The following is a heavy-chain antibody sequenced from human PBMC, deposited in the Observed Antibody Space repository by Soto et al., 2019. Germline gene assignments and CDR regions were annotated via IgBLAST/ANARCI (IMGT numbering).Heavy chain of an antibody. CDR2: IYSGGST. Sequence: EVQLVESGGGLVQPGGSLRLSCAASGFTVSSNYMSWVRQAPGKGLEWVSVIYSGGSTYYADSVKGRFTISRHNSXNXXYLQMNSLRAEDTAVYYCARDRADWYHGPHWYFDLWGRGTLVTVSS. J-gene: IGHJ2*01. CDR3: ARDRADWYHGPHWYFDL. V-gene: IGHV3-53*04. D-gene: IGHD2-2*01. CDR1: GFTVSSNY.